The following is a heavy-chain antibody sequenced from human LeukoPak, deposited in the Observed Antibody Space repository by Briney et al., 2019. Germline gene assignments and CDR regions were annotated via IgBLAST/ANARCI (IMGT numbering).Heavy chain of an antibody. CDR2: IYSGGST. CDR3: VRGDLRLPRSTPDC. D-gene: IGHD5/OR15-5a*01. V-gene: IGHV3-53*01. CDR1: GFTVSSNY. Sequence: PGGSLRLSCAASGFTVSSNYMSWVRQAPGKGLEWVSVIYSGGSTYYADSVKGRFTISRDNSKNTLYLQMNSLRAEDTAVYYCVRGDLRLPRSTPDCWGQGTLVTVSS. J-gene: IGHJ4*02.